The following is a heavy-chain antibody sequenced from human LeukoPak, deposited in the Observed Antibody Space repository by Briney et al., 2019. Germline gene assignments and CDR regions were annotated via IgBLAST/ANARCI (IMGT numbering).Heavy chain of an antibody. V-gene: IGHV3-23*01. CDR1: GFTFSSYA. CDR2: ISGSGGST. D-gene: IGHD2-2*02. CDR3: ANHCSSTSRYNAPGY. Sequence: GGSLRLSCAASGFTFSSYAMSWVRQAPGKGLEWVSAISGSGGSTYYADSVKGRFTISRDNSKNTLYLQMNSLRAEDTAVYYCANHCSSTSRYNAPGYWGQGTLVTVSS. J-gene: IGHJ4*02.